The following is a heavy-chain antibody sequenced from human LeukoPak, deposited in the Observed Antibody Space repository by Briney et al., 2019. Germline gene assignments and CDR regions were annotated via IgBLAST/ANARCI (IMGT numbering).Heavy chain of an antibody. D-gene: IGHD3-16*01. CDR2: ISGSGGST. J-gene: IGHJ3*02. CDR3: ARDRGGRWDAFDI. CDR1: KITFSDYW. Sequence: GGSLRLSCTVSKITFSDYWMSWVRQAPGKGLEWVSAISGSGGSTYYADSVKGRFTISRDNSKNTLYLQMNSLRAEDTAVYYCARDRGGRWDAFDIWGQGTMVTVSS. V-gene: IGHV3-23*01.